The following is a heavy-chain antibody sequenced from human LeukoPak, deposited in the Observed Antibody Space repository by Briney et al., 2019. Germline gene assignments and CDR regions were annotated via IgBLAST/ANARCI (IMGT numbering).Heavy chain of an antibody. V-gene: IGHV6-1*01. CDR3: ARGWGNGSNAFDI. J-gene: IGHJ3*02. CDR2: IYFRSKWYN. CDR1: GDSVSSNSAA. Sequence: SQTLSLTCAISGDSVSSNSAAWNWIRQSPSRGLEWLGGIYFRSKWYNEYAVSVNSRITINPDTSKNQFSLQLNSVTPEDTAVYYCARGWGNGSNAFDIWGQGTMVTVSS. D-gene: IGHD6-19*01.